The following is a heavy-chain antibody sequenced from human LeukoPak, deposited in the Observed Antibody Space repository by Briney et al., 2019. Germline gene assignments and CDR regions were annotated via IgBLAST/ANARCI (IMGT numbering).Heavy chain of an antibody. CDR1: GFTFDDYA. D-gene: IGHD6-13*01. J-gene: IGHJ4*02. Sequence: PGGSLRLSCAASGFTFDDYAMHWVRQAPGKGLEWVSGISWNSGSIGYADSVKGRFTISRDNAKNSLYLQMNSLRAEDTALYYCAKDMGPQQQLPRGWGQGTLVTVSS. CDR2: ISWNSGSI. V-gene: IGHV3-9*01. CDR3: AKDMGPQQQLPRG.